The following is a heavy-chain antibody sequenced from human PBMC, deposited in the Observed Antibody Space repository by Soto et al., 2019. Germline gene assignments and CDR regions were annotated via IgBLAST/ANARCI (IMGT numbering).Heavy chain of an antibody. CDR2: ISYDGSNK. D-gene: IGHD6-19*01. V-gene: IGHV3-30-3*01. CDR3: ARGHSSGWYWYFDY. J-gene: IGHJ4*02. CDR1: GFTFSSYE. Sequence: PGGSLRLSCAVSGFTFSSYEMNWVRQAPGKGLEWVAVISYDGSNKYYADSVKGRFTISRDNSKNTLYLQMNSLRAEDTAVYYCARGHSSGWYWYFDYWGQGTLVTVS.